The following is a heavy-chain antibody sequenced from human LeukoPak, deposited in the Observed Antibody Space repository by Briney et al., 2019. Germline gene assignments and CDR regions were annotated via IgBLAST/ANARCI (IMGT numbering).Heavy chain of an antibody. J-gene: IGHJ4*02. D-gene: IGHD5-18*01. CDR1: GFTFSSYA. V-gene: IGHV3-21*01. CDR3: ARASGDIVETATMGSY. Sequence: GGSLRLSCAASGFTFSSYAMNWVRQAPGKGLEWVSSISSSSSSIYYADSVKGRFTISRDNAKNSLYLQMNSLRAEDTAVYYCARASGDIVETATMGSYWGQGTLVTVSS. CDR2: ISSSSSSI.